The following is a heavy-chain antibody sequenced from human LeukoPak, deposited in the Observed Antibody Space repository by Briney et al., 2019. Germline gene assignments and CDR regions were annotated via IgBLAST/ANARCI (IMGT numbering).Heavy chain of an antibody. J-gene: IGHJ5*02. D-gene: IGHD2/OR15-2a*01. Sequence: PGGSLRLSCAASGFIFSSFWTSWVRQAPGKGLEWVANIKQDGSEKYYVDSVKGRFTISRDNAENSLYLQMNRLRVEDTAVYYCARDQYGPLDPWGQGTLVTVSS. CDR3: ARDQYGPLDP. CDR1: GFIFSSFW. CDR2: IKQDGSEK. V-gene: IGHV3-7*01.